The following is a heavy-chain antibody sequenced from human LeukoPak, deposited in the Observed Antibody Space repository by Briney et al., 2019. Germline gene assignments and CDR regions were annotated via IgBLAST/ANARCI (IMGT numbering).Heavy chain of an antibody. CDR1: GYTFTSYA. CDR3: ARDLGSSGWYGKYYFDY. Sequence: ASVTVSCTASGYTFTSYAMNWVRQAPGQGLEWMGWINTNTGNPTYAQGFTGRFVFSLDTSVSTAYLQISSLKAEDTAVYYCARDLGSSGWYGKYYFDYWGQGTLVTVSS. CDR2: INTNTGNP. V-gene: IGHV7-4-1*02. D-gene: IGHD6-19*01. J-gene: IGHJ4*02.